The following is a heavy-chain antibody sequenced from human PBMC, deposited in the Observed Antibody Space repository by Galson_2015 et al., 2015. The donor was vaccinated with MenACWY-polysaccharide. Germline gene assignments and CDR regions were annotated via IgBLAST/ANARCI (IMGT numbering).Heavy chain of an antibody. Sequence: SLRLSCAASGFTFSSYWMSWVRQAPGKGLEWVANIKQDDSEKYYVDSVKGRFTISRDNAKNSLYLEMNSLRAEDTAVYYCARAWEVPPGHYFDDWGQGRLVIVSS. CDR2: IKQDDSEK. D-gene: IGHD1-26*01. V-gene: IGHV3-7*03. J-gene: IGHJ4*02. CDR1: GFTFSSYW. CDR3: ARAWEVPPGHYFDD.